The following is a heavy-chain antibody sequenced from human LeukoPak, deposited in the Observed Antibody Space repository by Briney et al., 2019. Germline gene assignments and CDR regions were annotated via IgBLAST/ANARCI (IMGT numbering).Heavy chain of an antibody. Sequence: PSETLSLTCAVYGGSFSDYYWSWIRQPPGKGLEWIGSIYSGGSTYYNPSLKSRVTISVDTSKNQFSLKLSSVTAADTAVYYCARLRVSVTTTSDFDYWGQGTLVTVSS. J-gene: IGHJ4*02. CDR3: ARLRVSVTTTSDFDY. CDR1: GGSFSDYY. CDR2: IYSGGST. D-gene: IGHD5-12*01. V-gene: IGHV4-34*01.